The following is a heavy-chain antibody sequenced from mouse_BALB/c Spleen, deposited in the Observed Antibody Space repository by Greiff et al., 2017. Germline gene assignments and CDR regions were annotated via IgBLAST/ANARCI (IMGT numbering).Heavy chain of an antibody. CDR1: GFTFSSFG. CDR2: ISSGSSTI. Sequence: DVHLVESGGGLVQPGGSRKLSCAASGFTFSSFGMHWVRQAPEKGLEWVAYISSGSSTIYYADTVKGRITISRDNPKNTLFLQMDSLRSEGTAMYYCARWRAMDYWGQGTSVTVSS. J-gene: IGHJ4*01. V-gene: IGHV5-17*02. CDR3: ARWRAMDY.